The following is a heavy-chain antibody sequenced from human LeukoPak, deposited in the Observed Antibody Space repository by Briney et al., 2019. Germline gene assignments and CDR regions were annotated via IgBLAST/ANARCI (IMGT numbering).Heavy chain of an antibody. J-gene: IGHJ3*02. D-gene: IGHD3-22*01. CDR1: GYTFTDYY. CDR2: INPNSGVI. V-gene: IGHV1-2*02. CDR3: ARSYHYYDSSGYSMGDAFEI. Sequence: ASVKVSCKASGYTFTDYYMHWVRQAPGQGLEWVGWINPNSGVIKYAQKFQGRVTMTRDTSISTAYMELSRLRSDDTAVYYCARSYHYYDSSGYSMGDAFEIWGQGTMVTVSS.